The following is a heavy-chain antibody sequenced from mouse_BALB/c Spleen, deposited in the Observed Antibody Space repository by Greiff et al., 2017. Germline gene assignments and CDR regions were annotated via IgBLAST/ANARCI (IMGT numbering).Heavy chain of an antibody. D-gene: IGHD1-1*01. Sequence: VQLKESGGGLVKPGGSLKLSCAASGFTFSSYAMSWVRQTPEKRLEWVASISSGGSTYYPDSVKGRFTISRDNARNILYLQMSSLRSEDTAMYYCARGGSSYHYYAMDYWGQGTSVTVSS. CDR2: ISSGGST. J-gene: IGHJ4*01. CDR3: ARGGSSYHYYAMDY. V-gene: IGHV5-6-5*01. CDR1: GFTFSSYA.